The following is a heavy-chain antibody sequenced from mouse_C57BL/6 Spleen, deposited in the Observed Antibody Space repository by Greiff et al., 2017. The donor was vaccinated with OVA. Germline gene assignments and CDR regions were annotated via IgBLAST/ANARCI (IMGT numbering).Heavy chain of an antibody. CDR3: ARNEGNYERRAMDY. Sequence: QVQLQQSGPGLVQPSQSLSITCTVSGFSLTSYGVHWVRQSPGKGLEWLGVIWSGGSTDYNAAFISRLSISKDNSKSQVFFKMNSLQADDTAIYYCARNEGNYERRAMDYWGQGTSVTVSS. CDR1: GFSLTSYG. V-gene: IGHV2-2*01. D-gene: IGHD2-1*01. CDR2: IWSGGST. J-gene: IGHJ4*01.